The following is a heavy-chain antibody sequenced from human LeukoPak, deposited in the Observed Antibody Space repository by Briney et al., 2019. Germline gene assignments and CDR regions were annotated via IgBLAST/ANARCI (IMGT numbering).Heavy chain of an antibody. CDR3: ARRLTQYDCFDP. J-gene: IGHJ5*02. V-gene: IGHV6-1*01. CDR2: TYYRSTWYN. CDR1: GDSVSSNSVT. D-gene: IGHD2-2*01. Sequence: LETLSLTCAISGDSVSSNSVTWNWIRQSPSRGLEWLGRTYYRSTWYNDYAVSVRGRITVNPDTSKNQFSLHLNSVTPEDTAVYYCARRLTQYDCFDPWGQGILVTVSS.